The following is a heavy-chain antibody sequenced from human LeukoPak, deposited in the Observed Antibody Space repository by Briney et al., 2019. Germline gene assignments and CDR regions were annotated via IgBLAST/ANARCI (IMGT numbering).Heavy chain of an antibody. CDR2: MNPNSGNT. CDR3: ARGRRAYCSSTSCSSRYYMDV. D-gene: IGHD2-2*01. Sequence: ASVKVSCKASGYTFTSYDINWVRQATGQGLEWMGWMNPNSGNTAHTQKFQGRVTLTRNTSISTAYMELSSLRSEDTAVYYCARGRRAYCSSTSCSSRYYMDVWGKGTTVTVSS. CDR1: GYTFTSYD. J-gene: IGHJ6*03. V-gene: IGHV1-8*03.